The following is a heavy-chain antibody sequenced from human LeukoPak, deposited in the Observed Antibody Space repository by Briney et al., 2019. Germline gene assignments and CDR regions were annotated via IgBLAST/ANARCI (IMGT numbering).Heavy chain of an antibody. CDR3: ARGRAYSRGWFDF. J-gene: IGHJ5*01. D-gene: IGHD5-18*01. CDR1: GFTFSTSA. CDR2: ISNDGYTT. V-gene: IGHV3-64*02. Sequence: GGSLRLSCVASGFTFSTSAFHWVRQAPGKGLEYVSAISNDGYTTYYVDSVKGRFTISRDNSKNTLYLQMGSLRVEDVAVYYCARGRAYSRGWFDFWGQGTLVTVSS.